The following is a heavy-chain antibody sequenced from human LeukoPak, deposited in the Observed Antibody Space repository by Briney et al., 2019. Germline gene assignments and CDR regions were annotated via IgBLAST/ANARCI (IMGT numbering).Heavy chain of an antibody. J-gene: IGHJ4*02. CDR1: GFTVSSNY. CDR3: AKGGVYSGYDLSFEY. CDR2: IYSGGST. Sequence: GGSLRLSCAASGFTVSSNYMSWVRQAPGKGLEWVSVIYSGGSTYYADSVKGRFTISRDNSKNTLYLQMNSLRADDTAVYYCAKGGVYSGYDLSFEYWGQGALVTVSS. V-gene: IGHV3-53*01. D-gene: IGHD5-12*01.